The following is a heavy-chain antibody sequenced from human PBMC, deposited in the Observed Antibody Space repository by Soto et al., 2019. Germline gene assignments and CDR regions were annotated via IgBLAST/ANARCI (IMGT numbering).Heavy chain of an antibody. CDR2: LYYIGST. D-gene: IGHD2-15*01. Sequence: QVQLQESGPGLVKPSETLSLTCTVSGASVSSNYWSWIRQPPGRGLEWIGYLYYIGSTDYNPSLKSRVNISIDTSKNQVSLTLTSVTAADTAVYYCARDPEGYCSGPQCYMERGAFDVWGQGTVVTVSS. CDR1: GASVSSNY. CDR3: ARDPEGYCSGPQCYMERGAFDV. J-gene: IGHJ3*01. V-gene: IGHV4-59*02.